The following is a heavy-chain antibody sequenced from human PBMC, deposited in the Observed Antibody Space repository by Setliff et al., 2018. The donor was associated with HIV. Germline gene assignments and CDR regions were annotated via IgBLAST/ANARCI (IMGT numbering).Heavy chain of an antibody. V-gene: IGHV4-34*01. CDR3: ASSQGYDFWSGPTGYYMDV. Sequence: ASETLSLTCAVYGGSFSGYYWSWIRQPPGKGLEWIGEINHSGSANYNPSLKSRLTISVDTSKNQFSLKLSSVTAADTAVYYCASSQGYDFWSGPTGYYMDVWGKGTTVTVSS. D-gene: IGHD3-3*01. CDR1: GGSFSGYY. CDR2: INHSGSA. J-gene: IGHJ6*03.